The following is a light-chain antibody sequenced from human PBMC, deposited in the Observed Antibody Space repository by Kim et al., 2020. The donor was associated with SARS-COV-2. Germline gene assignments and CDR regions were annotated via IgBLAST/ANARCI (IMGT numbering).Light chain of an antibody. V-gene: IGLV6-57*01. J-gene: IGLJ2*01. CDR2: EDN. Sequence: GKTVTISCTCNSGSIASNYVQWYRQRPGSSPTIVIYEDNQRPSGVPDRFSGSIDSSSNSASLTISGLKTEDEADYYCQSYDSTNVIFGGGTQLTVL. CDR3: QSYDSTNVI. CDR1: SGSIASNY.